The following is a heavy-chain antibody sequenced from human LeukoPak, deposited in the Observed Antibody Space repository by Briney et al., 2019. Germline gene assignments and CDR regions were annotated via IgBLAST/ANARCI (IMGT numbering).Heavy chain of an antibody. CDR3: ARVDDSGWSPLDY. J-gene: IGHJ4*02. V-gene: IGHV3-21*01. CDR2: ISSSSSYI. Sequence: GGSLRLSCAASGFTFSSYSMNWVRQAPGKGLEWVSSISSSSSYIYYADSVKGRFTISRDNAKNSLFLQMNSLRAEDTAVYYCARVDDSGWSPLDYWGQGTLVTVSS. CDR1: GFTFSSYS. D-gene: IGHD6-19*01.